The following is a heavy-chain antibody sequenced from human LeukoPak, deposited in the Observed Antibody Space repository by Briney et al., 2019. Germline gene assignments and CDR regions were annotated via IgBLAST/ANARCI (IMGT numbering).Heavy chain of an antibody. D-gene: IGHD3-10*01. Sequence: ASVKVSCKASGYTFTSYYMHWVRQAPGQWLEWMGIINPSGGSTSYAQKFQGRVTMTRDTSTSTVYMELSSLRSEDTAVYYCARDSGDHYYGMDVWGQGTTVTVSS. CDR2: INPSGGST. V-gene: IGHV1-46*01. J-gene: IGHJ6*02. CDR3: ARDSGDHYYGMDV. CDR1: GYTFTSYY.